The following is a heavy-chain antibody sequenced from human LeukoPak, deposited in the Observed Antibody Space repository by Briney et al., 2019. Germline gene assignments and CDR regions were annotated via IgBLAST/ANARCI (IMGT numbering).Heavy chain of an antibody. CDR3: TTYASGHY. J-gene: IGHJ4*02. Sequence: GGSLKLSCAASGFTFSAFHMHWVRQASGKGLEWVGRITTKANSYATAYAASVKGRFTVSRDDSKNTAYLQMSSLKTEDTAVYYCTTYASGHYWGQGTLVTVSS. CDR2: ITTKANSYAT. V-gene: IGHV3-73*01. D-gene: IGHD1-26*01. CDR1: GFTFSAFH.